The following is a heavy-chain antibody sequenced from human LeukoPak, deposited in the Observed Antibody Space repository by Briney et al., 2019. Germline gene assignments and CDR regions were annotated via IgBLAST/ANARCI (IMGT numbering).Heavy chain of an antibody. D-gene: IGHD2-15*01. CDR1: GFTFSSNY. V-gene: IGHV3-53*01. CDR2: IYSSGST. CDR3: ARDRGGPEGD. J-gene: IGHJ4*02. Sequence: PGGXXRLSCAASGFTFSSNYMSWVRQAPGKGLEWVSVIYSSGSTYYTDSVRGRLTISRENSKNTRYLQMTGLRADATAVYYCARDRGGPEGDWGQGTLVTVSS.